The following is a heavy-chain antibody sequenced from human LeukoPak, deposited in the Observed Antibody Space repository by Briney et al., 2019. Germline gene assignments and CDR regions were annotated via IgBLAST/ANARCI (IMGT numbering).Heavy chain of an antibody. V-gene: IGHV3-74*01. CDR3: GRGGGGGGDY. Sequence: GGSLRLSCAASGFTFSRDWMHWVRQAPGKGLVWVSRINSDGSITTYADSVRGRFTISRDNAKNTLYLQMNSLRAEDTAVYYCGRGGGGGGDYWGQGTLVTVSS. J-gene: IGHJ4*02. CDR2: INSDGSIT. D-gene: IGHD3-16*01. CDR1: GFTFSRDW.